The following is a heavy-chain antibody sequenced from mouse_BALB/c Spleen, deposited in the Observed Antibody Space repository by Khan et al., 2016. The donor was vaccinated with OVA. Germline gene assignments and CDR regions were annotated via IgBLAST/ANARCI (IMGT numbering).Heavy chain of an antibody. J-gene: IGHJ4*01. D-gene: IGHD2-10*02. V-gene: IGHV2-4*02. CDR1: GFSLTSYG. Sequence: VQLKESGPGLVQPSQSLSITCTVSGFSLTSYGVHWVRQPPGKGLEWLGVIWSGGSTDYNAAFISRLSISKDNSKSQVFLKMNSLQADDTAIYYCARNRVWSYAMDYWGQGTSVTVSS. CDR3: ARNRVWSYAMDY. CDR2: IWSGGST.